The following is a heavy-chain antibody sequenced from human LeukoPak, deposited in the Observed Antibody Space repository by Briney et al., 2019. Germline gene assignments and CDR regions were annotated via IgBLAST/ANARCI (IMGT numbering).Heavy chain of an antibody. J-gene: IGHJ4*02. V-gene: IGHV1-18*01. CDR1: GYTFTTYG. Sequence: ASVKVSCKASGYTFTTYGIAWVRQAPGQGLEWMGWISAHNGNTNYAQSLQGRVTMTEDPSTDTAYMELSSLRSEDTAVYFCATRSGEFWSGYENWGQGTLVTVSS. CDR3: ATRSGEFWSGYEN. D-gene: IGHD3-3*01. CDR2: ISAHNGNT.